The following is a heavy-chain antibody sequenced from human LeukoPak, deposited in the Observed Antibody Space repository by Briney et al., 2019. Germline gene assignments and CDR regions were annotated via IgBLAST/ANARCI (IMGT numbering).Heavy chain of an antibody. CDR1: GDSISSSSYY. J-gene: IGHJ4*02. V-gene: IGHV4-39*01. CDR3: ARHSDYTNTRYAIFDY. CDR2: IYYSGST. D-gene: IGHD2-2*02. Sequence: SKTLSLTCTVSGDSISSSSYYWGWIRQPPGKGLEWIGTIYYSGSTYYSPSLKTRVTISVDTSKNQFSLNLTSVTAADTAVYYCARHSDYTNTRYAIFDYWAQGTQVTVSS.